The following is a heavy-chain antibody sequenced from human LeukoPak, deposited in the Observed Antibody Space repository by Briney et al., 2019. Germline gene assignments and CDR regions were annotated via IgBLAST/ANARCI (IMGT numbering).Heavy chain of an antibody. J-gene: IGHJ4*02. CDR3: ARDIARPLVNPSLTLMKIDY. D-gene: IGHD1-14*01. CDR2: ISAYNGNT. CDR1: GYTFTSYA. Sequence: GASVKVSCKASGYTFTSYAISWVRQAPGQGLEWMGWISAYNGNTNYAQKLQGRVTMTTDTSTSTAYMELRSLRSDDTAVYYCARDIARPLVNPSLTLMKIDYWGQGTLVTVSS. V-gene: IGHV1-18*01.